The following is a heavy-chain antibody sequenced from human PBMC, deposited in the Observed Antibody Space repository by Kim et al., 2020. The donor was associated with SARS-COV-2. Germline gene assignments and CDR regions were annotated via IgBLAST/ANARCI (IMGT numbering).Heavy chain of an antibody. J-gene: IGHJ6*02. D-gene: IGHD3-22*01. V-gene: IGHV3-74*01. CDR1: GFTFSSYC. CDR3: AREIVVVILYGMDV. CDR2: INSDGSST. Sequence: GGSLRLSCAASGFTFSSYCMHWVRQAPGKGLVWVSRINSDGSSTSYADSVKGRFTISRDNAKNTLYLQMNSLRAEDTAVYYCAREIVVVILYGMDVWGQGTTVTVSS.